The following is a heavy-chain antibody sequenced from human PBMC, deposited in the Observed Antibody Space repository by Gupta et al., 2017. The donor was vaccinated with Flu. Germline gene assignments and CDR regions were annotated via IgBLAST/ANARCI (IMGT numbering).Heavy chain of an antibody. V-gene: IGHV1-46*01. D-gene: IGHD2-2*01. CDR2: INPSGGST. J-gene: IGHJ5*02. CDR1: GYTFTSYY. Sequence: QVQLVQSGAEVKKPGASVTVSCKASGYTFTSYYMHWVRQAPGQELEWMGIINPSGGSTSYAQKFQGRVTMTRDTSTSTVYMELSSLRSEDTAVYYCARAQLGPNWFDPWGQGTLVTVSS. CDR3: ARAQLGPNWFDP.